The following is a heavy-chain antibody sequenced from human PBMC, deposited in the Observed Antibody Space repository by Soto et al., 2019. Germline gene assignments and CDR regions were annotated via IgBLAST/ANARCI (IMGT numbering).Heavy chain of an antibody. Sequence: QVQLVQSGSEVKNPGSSVKVSCRASGGSLSSYPITWVRQAPGQGLEWMGRIIPIVGLTNYARKFQGRVTITADKSTSTAYMELSSLRSDDTAVYYCARPTGGHDSGGNYMDVWGKGTTVIVSS. CDR2: IIPIVGLT. V-gene: IGHV1-69*02. CDR3: ARPTGGHDSGGNYMDV. D-gene: IGHD2-8*02. CDR1: GGSLSSYP. J-gene: IGHJ6*03.